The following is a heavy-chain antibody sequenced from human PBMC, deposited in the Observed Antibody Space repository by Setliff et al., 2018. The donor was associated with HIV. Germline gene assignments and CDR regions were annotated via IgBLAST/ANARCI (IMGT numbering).Heavy chain of an antibody. J-gene: IGHJ5*02. CDR1: GGSISSRSYY. CDR2: IYYYSGTT. D-gene: IGHD2-21*01. CDR3: ARGVARQVVIDRWFDP. V-gene: IGHV4-39*07. Sequence: SETLSLTCTVSGGSISSRSYYWGWIRQPPGKGLEWIGYIYYYSGTTNYNPSLKSRVTISVDTSKNQFSLKLSSVTAADTAIYYCARGVARQVVIDRWFDPWGQGTPVTVSS.